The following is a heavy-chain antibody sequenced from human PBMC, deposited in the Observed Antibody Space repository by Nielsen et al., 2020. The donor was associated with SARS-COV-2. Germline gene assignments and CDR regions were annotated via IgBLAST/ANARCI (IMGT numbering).Heavy chain of an antibody. J-gene: IGHJ3*02. Sequence: SETLSLTCAVSGGSISSNNWWSWVRQPPGKGLEWIGEIYHRGSTNYSPSLKTRVTISVDKSKNQFSLELRSVTAADTAVYYCARAPDIVLVPTAIPIWGQGTMVPVSS. CDR3: ARAPDIVLVPTAIPI. V-gene: IGHV4-4*02. D-gene: IGHD2-2*01. CDR1: GGSISSNNW. CDR2: IYHRGST.